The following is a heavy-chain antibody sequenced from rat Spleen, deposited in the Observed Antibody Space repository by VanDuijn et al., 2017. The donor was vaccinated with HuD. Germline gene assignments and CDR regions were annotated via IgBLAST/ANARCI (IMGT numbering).Heavy chain of an antibody. CDR2: ISISGNKT. CDR1: GFTFSNHD. J-gene: IGHJ3*01. CDR3: ARAAYYSSYVYGWFAY. D-gene: IGHD1-2*01. V-gene: IGHV5-25*01. Sequence: EVQLVESGGGLVQPGRSLKLSCAASGFTFSNHDMAWVRQAPTKGLEWVATISISGNKTHYPDSVKGRFTISRDNAKSSLYLQMNSLKSEDTATYYCARAAYYSSYVYGWFAYWGQGTLVTVSS.